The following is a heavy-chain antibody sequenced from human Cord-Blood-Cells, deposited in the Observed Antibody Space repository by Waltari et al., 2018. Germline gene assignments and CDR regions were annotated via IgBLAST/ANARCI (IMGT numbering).Heavy chain of an antibody. J-gene: IGHJ6*02. CDR2: IYTRGST. V-gene: IGHV4-61*09. Sequence: QVQLQESGPGLVKPSQTLSLTCTVSGGSISSGSYYWSWIRQPAGQGMEWIGYIYTRGSTNYNPSLKSRVTISVDTSKNQFSLKLSSVTAADTAVYYCARDSHGVATGGTYYYYGMDVWGQGTTVTVSS. CDR1: GGSISSGSYY. CDR3: ARDSHGVATGGTYYYYGMDV. D-gene: IGHD5-12*01.